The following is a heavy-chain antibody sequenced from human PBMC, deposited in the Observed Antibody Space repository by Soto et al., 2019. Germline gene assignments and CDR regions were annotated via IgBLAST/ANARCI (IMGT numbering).Heavy chain of an antibody. CDR3: ANTASITSRDGFDH. V-gene: IGHV3-23*01. D-gene: IGHD5-12*01. CDR1: GFTFSSYA. CDR2: ISGSGSNP. J-gene: IGHJ4*02. Sequence: VQVFESVGGLVQPGVSLRLSCAASGFTFSSYAMSWVRQAPGPGLEWVSAISGSGSNPYYGDSVKSRFTISRDNPKNTLYLHMNSLIAEDTALYSCANTASITSRDGFDHWGQRTLVTVS.